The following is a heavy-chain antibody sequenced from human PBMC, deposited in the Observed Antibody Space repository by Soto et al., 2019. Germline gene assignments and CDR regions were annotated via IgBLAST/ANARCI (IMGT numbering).Heavy chain of an antibody. CDR1: GFTFSSYD. CDR3: ERLFVGWKYSSGRLQPLAY. V-gene: IGHV3-13*01. D-gene: IGHD6-19*01. Sequence: QPGGSLRLSCAASGFTFSSYDMHWVRQATGRGLEWVSAIGTAGDTYYPGSVKGRFTISRENAKNSLYLQMNSLRAGDTAVYYCERLFVGWKYSSGRLQPLAYWGQGTLVTVSS. J-gene: IGHJ4*02. CDR2: IGTAGDT.